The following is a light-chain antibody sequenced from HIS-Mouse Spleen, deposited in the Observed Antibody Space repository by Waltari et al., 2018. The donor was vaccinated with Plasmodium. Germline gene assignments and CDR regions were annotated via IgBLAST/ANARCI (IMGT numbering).Light chain of an antibody. J-gene: IGLJ2*01. Sequence: QSVLTQPPSVSGAPGPRVTISCTGSSSNIGAGYDVHWYQPLPGTAPKLLIYGNSNRPSGVPDRFSGSKSGTSASLAITGLQAEDEADYYCQSYDSSLSGVVFGGGTKLTVL. CDR2: GNS. CDR3: QSYDSSLSGVV. CDR1: SSNIGAGYD. V-gene: IGLV1-40*01.